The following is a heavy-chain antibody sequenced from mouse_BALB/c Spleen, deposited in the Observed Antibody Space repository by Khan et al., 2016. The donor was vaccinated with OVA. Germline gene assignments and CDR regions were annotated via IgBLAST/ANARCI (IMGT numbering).Heavy chain of an antibody. D-gene: IGHD2-3*01. Sequence: QIQLVQSGAELAKPGPSVKMSCTASGYSFITYWMHWIKQRPGQGLEWIGYINPSTAYTEYNKNFKDKATLTADESSSTVFMQLNSLTSEDSADYYCARRGLYDSFAYWGQGTLVTVSA. CDR2: INPSTAYT. J-gene: IGHJ3*01. V-gene: IGHV1-7*01. CDR1: GYSFITYW. CDR3: ARRGLYDSFAY.